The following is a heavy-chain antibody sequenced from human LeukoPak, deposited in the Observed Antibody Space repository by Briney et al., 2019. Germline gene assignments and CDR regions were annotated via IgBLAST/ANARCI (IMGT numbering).Heavy chain of an antibody. D-gene: IGHD2-15*01. V-gene: IGHV4-59*08. Sequence: PSETLSLTCSVSGGSISNDYWNWIRQSPEKGLEWIGYMSYRGRTNYNPSLKSRVTMYVDTSKNQFSLEVSSVTAADTAVYYCARSRHSGADDLYFDLWGRGTLVTVSS. J-gene: IGHJ2*01. CDR2: MSYRGRT. CDR1: GGSISNDY. CDR3: ARSRHSGADDLYFDL.